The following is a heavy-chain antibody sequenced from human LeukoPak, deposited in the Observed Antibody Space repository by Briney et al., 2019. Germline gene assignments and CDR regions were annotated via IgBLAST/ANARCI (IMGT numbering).Heavy chain of an antibody. CDR1: GFTFSSYG. CDR2: ISYDGSNK. J-gene: IGHJ6*03. Sequence: GGSLRLSCAAAGFTFSSYGMHWVRQAPGKGLEWVAVISYDGSNKYYADSVKGRFTISRDNSKNTLYLQMNSLRAEDTAVYYCARDRLLEDRDYSSYYYMDVWGKGTTVTVSS. D-gene: IGHD1-1*01. CDR3: ARDRLLEDRDYSSYYYMDV. V-gene: IGHV3-30*03.